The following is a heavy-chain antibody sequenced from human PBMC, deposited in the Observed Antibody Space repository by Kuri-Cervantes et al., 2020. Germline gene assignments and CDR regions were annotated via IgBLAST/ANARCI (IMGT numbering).Heavy chain of an antibody. V-gene: IGHV4-4*07. CDR2: IYTSGST. CDR3: ARGGMGTYYYYYGMDV. CDR1: GGPISSNY. J-gene: IGHJ6*02. D-gene: IGHD7-27*01. Sequence: SEILCPTGPPLGGPISSNYWSWIRQPAGKGLEWIGRIYTSGSTNYNPSLKSRVTISADTSKNQFCLQMSTVTAADTAVYYCARGGMGTYYYYYGMDVWGQGTMVTVSS.